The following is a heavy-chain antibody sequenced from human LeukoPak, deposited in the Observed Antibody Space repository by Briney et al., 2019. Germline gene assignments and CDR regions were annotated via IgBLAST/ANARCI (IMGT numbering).Heavy chain of an antibody. CDR1: GFTFSSYA. CDR3: AKDSAVFGVGLPYFDH. Sequence: GGSLRLSCAASGFTFSSYAMHWVRQAPGKGLEWVAVISYDGSNKYYADSVKGRFTISRDISKNTLYVQMNSLRAEDTAVYYCAKDSAVFGVGLPYFDHWGQGTLVTVSS. D-gene: IGHD3-3*01. CDR2: ISYDGSNK. J-gene: IGHJ4*02. V-gene: IGHV3-30-3*01.